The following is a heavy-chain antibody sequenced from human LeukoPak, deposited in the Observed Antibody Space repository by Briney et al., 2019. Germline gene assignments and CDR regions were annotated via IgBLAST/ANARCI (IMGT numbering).Heavy chain of an antibody. D-gene: IGHD1-26*01. J-gene: IGHJ4*02. Sequence: ASVKVSRKASGYTFTGYYMHWVRQAPGQGLEWMGWINPNSGGTNYAQKFQGRVTMTRDTSISTAYMELSRLRSDDTAVYYCARGGTYSRGLLVYWGQGTLVTVSS. CDR2: INPNSGGT. CDR1: GYTFTGYY. V-gene: IGHV1-2*02. CDR3: ARGGTYSRGLLVY.